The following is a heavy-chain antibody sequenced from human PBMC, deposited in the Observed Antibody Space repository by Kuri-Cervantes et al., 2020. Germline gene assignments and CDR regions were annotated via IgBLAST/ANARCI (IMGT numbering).Heavy chain of an antibody. V-gene: IGHV3-7*01. J-gene: IGHJ4*02. CDR1: GFTFSSYW. CDR2: IKQDGNEK. CDR3: ARDGYGSYYESEY. Sequence: GGSLRLSCTASGFTFSSYWMSWVRQAPGKGLEWVANIKQDGNEKYYVDSVKGRFTISRDNAKNSLYLQMNSLRAEDTAMYYCARDGYGSYYESEYWGQGTLVTVSS. D-gene: IGHD1-26*01.